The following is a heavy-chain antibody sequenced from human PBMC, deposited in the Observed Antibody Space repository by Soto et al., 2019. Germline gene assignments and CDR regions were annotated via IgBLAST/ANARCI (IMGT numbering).Heavy chain of an antibody. D-gene: IGHD6-13*01. CDR2: ISGSGGST. V-gene: IGHV3-23*01. Sequence: PGGSLRLTCAASGFTFSSYAMSWVRQAPGKGLEWVAAISGSGGSTYYAHSVKSRFTVSGDTSKNPLYLQMNSLRAEDTAVYFCVKVRRYSSTWYGAFDYWGQGTPVTVSS. J-gene: IGHJ4*02. CDR1: GFTFSSYA. CDR3: VKVRRYSSTWYGAFDY.